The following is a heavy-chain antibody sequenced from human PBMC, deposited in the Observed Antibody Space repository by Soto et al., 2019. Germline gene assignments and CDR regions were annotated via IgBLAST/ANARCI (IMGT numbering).Heavy chain of an antibody. CDR1: GFSLSTSGVG. CDR3: AHIRGYCSGGSCYSIWFDP. J-gene: IGHJ5*02. Sequence: QITLKESGPTLVKPTQTLTLTCTFSGFSLSTSGVGVGWIRQPPGKALEWLALIYWDDDKRYSPSLKSRLTTNNATPTNQVVLTMNNMDPGDTATYYCAHIRGYCSGGSCYSIWFDPWGQGPLVTVSS. D-gene: IGHD2-15*01. CDR2: IYWDDDK. V-gene: IGHV2-5*02.